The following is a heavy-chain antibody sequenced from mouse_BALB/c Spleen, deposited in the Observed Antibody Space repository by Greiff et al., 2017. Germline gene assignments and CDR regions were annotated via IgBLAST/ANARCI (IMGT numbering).Heavy chain of an antibody. CDR2: ISSGGSYT. CDR3: ARDRYYGSSPYWYFDV. CDR1: GFTFSSYA. V-gene: IGHV5-9-4*01. D-gene: IGHD1-1*01. J-gene: IGHJ1*01. Sequence: EVQVVESGGGLVKPGGSLKLSCAASGFTFSSYAMSWVRQSPEKRLEWVAEISSGGSYTYYPDTVTGRFTISRDNAKNTLYLEMSSLRSEDTAMYYCARDRYYGSSPYWYFDVWGAGTTVTVSS.